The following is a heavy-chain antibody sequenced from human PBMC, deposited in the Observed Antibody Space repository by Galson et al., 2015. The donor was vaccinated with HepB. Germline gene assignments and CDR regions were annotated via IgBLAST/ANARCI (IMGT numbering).Heavy chain of an antibody. CDR3: ARQAVAGTPNFDY. Sequence: SVKVSCKASGGTFSSYAISWVRQAPGQGLEWMGGIIPIFGTANYAQKFQGRVTITADKSTSTAYMELSSLRSEDTAVYYCARQAVAGTPNFDYWGQGTLVTVSS. D-gene: IGHD6-19*01. V-gene: IGHV1-69*06. J-gene: IGHJ4*02. CDR2: IIPIFGTA. CDR1: GGTFSSYA.